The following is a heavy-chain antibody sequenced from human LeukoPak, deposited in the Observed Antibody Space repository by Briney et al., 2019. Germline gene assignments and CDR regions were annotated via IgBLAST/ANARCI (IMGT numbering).Heavy chain of an antibody. V-gene: IGHV4-39*01. J-gene: IGHJ5*02. D-gene: IGHD1-26*01. CDR1: LGTLPKETYY. Sequence: SETLSHTRTVSLGTLPKETYYELGIRQPPGKGLERIGSIYYSASTWYDPSLKSRVIVSVDTSKNQFSLKLSSVTAADTAVYYCGRHPPILVGSIYYWFDPWGQGTLVTVSS. CDR2: IYYSAST. CDR3: GRHPPILVGSIYYWFDP.